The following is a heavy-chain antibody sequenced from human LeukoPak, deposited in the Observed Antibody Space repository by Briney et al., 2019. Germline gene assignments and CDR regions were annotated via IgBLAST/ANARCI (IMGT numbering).Heavy chain of an antibody. D-gene: IGHD4-17*01. CDR2: TIPIFGTA. V-gene: IGHV1-69*05. CDR3: ARDTTAGPYGETLN. CDR1: GGTFSSYA. Sequence: GASVKVSCKASGGTFSSYAISWVRQAPGQGLEWMGGTIPIFGTANYAQKFQGRVTITTDESTSTAYMELSSLRSEDTAVYYCARDTTAGPYGETLNWGQGTLVTVSS. J-gene: IGHJ4*02.